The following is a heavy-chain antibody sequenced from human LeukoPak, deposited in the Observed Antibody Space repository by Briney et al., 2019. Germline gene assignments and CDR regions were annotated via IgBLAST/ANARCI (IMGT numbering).Heavy chain of an antibody. D-gene: IGHD6-19*01. CDR1: GYTFTSYY. CDR2: INPSGGST. CDR3: AKDYKQWLVQRYMDV. Sequence: ASVKVSCKASGYTFTSYYMHWVRQAPGQGLEWMGIINPSGGSTSYAQKFQGRVTMTRDMSTSTVYMELSSLRSEDTAVYYCAKDYKQWLVQRYMDVWGKGTTVTISS. V-gene: IGHV1-46*01. J-gene: IGHJ6*03.